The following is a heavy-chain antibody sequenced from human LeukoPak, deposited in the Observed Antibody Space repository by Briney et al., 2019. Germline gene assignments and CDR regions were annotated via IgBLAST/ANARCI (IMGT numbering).Heavy chain of an antibody. J-gene: IGHJ4*02. CDR2: ITSSSTI. V-gene: IGHV3-48*01. Sequence: PGGSLRLSCAASGFTFSSYSMNWVRQAPGKGLEWVSYITSSSTIYYADSVKGRFTISRDNAKNSLYLQMNSLRAEDTAVYYCAREDYAADYWGQGTLVTVSS. CDR1: GFTFSSYS. D-gene: IGHD4-17*01. CDR3: AREDYAADY.